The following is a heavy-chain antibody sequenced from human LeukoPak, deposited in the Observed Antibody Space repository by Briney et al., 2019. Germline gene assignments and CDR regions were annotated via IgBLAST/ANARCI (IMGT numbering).Heavy chain of an antibody. V-gene: IGHV4-34*01. CDR1: GVSFSGYY. J-gene: IGHJ4*02. CDR2: INHSGST. D-gene: IGHD4-17*01. CDR3: ARGTSTYGP. Sequence: SETLSLTCAVYGVSFSGYYWTWIRQPPGKGLEWIGEINHSGSTNYNPSLKSRVTISVDTSKNQFPLNLSSVTAADTAVYYCARGTSTYGPWGQGTLVTVSS.